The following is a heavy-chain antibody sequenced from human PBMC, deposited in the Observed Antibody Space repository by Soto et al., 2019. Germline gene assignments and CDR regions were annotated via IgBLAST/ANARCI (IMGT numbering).Heavy chain of an antibody. CDR3: SRGPCTGIAAAVARGWFDP. D-gene: IGHD6-13*01. Sequence: QVQLQQWGAGLLKPSETLSLTCAVYGGSFSGYYWSWIRQPPGKGLEWIGEINHSGSTNYNPSLMGRVTIPVATCKDQFSLKLSSVTAADTAVYYCSRGPCTGIAAAVARGWFDPWGQGTLVTVSS. V-gene: IGHV4-34*01. J-gene: IGHJ5*02. CDR1: GGSFSGYY. CDR2: INHSGST.